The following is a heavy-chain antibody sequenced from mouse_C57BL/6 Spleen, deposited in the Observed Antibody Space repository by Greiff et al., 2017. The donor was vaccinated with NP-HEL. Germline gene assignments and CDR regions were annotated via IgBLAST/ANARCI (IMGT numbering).Heavy chain of an antibody. CDR2: INPNNGGT. J-gene: IGHJ2*01. CDR3: ASLYSNYVGY. CDR1: GSTFTDYY. V-gene: IGHV1-26*01. D-gene: IGHD2-5*01. Sequence: VQLQQSGPELVKPGASVKISCKASGSTFTDYYMNWVKQSHGKSLEWIGDINPNNGGTSYNQKFKGKATLTVDKSSSTAYMELRSLTSEDSAVYYCASLYSNYVGYWGQGTTLTVSS.